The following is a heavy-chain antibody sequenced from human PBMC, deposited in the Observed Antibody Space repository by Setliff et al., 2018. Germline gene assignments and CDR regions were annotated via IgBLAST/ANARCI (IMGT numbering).Heavy chain of an antibody. J-gene: IGHJ3*02. CDR1: GGAVSGFY. V-gene: IGHV4-34*01. D-gene: IGHD1-26*01. CDR2: ISHNGRV. Sequence: SETLSLTCDIKGGAVSGFYWSWIRQTPGKDLEWIGEISHNGRVSSSPSLKSRVTISVDRAKNHFSLKLTSVTAADTAMYYCARWGENSGRPDWRAFDIWGQGTMVTVSS. CDR3: ARWGENSGRPDWRAFDI.